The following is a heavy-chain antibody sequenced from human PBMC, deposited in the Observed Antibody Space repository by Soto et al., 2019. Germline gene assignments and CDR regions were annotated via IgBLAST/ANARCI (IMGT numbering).Heavy chain of an antibody. CDR2: IWYDRSNK. J-gene: IGHJ3*02. Sequence: GGFLRLSCTAFGVTFRTSGMAWFRQSPGKGLEGVAVIWYDRSNKYYADSVKGRFTISRENSKNKLWLQMKHLRAEDTALYYCAKDIIPVAGLGAFETWGQGTMGTVS. V-gene: IGHV3-30*02. CDR3: AKDIIPVAGLGAFET. D-gene: IGHD6-19*01. CDR1: GVTFRTSG.